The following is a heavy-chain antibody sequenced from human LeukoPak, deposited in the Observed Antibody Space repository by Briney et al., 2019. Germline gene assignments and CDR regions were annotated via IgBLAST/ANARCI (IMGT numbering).Heavy chain of an antibody. CDR3: ATNIVVPGTGSFDI. Sequence: SETLSLTCTVSGGSISSGGYYWSWIRQPPGRGLEWIGYIYQTGNTYYNPSLKSRVTISGDRSKNQFSLKLSSVTAADTAIYYCATNIVVPGTGSFDIWGPGTMVTVSS. V-gene: IGHV4-30-2*01. D-gene: IGHD6-19*01. CDR1: GGSISSGGYY. J-gene: IGHJ3*02. CDR2: IYQTGNT.